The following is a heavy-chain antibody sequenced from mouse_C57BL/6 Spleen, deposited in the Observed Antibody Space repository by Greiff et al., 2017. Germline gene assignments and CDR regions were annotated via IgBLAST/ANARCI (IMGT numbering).Heavy chain of an antibody. V-gene: IGHV1-72*01. CDR3: ASPYGSSDDYSMDY. Sequence: QVHVKQPGAELVKPGASVKLSCKASGYTFTSYWMHWVKQRPGRGLEWIGRIDPNSGGTKYNEKFKSKATLTVDKPSSTAYMQLSSLTSEDSAVYYCASPYGSSDDYSMDYWGQGTSVTVSS. CDR1: GYTFTSYW. D-gene: IGHD1-1*01. J-gene: IGHJ4*01. CDR2: IDPNSGGT.